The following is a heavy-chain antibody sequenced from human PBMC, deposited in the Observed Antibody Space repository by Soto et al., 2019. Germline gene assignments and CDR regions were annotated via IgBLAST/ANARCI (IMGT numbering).Heavy chain of an antibody. CDR3: ARDRPLGGQSYAWDY. D-gene: IGHD3-16*01. Sequence: GGSLRLSCAASGFTFSSYSMNWVRQAPGKGLEWVSYISSRSSTIYYADSVKGRFTISRDNAKNSLYLQMNSLRDEDTAVYYCARDRPLGGQSYAWDYWGQGTLVTVSS. CDR2: ISSRSSTI. CDR1: GFTFSSYS. V-gene: IGHV3-48*02. J-gene: IGHJ4*02.